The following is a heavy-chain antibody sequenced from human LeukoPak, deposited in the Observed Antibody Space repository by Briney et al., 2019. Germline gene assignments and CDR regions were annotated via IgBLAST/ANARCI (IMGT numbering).Heavy chain of an antibody. V-gene: IGHV4-59*08. CDR2: IYYSGST. CDR3: ARRFNSVWYFDY. J-gene: IGHJ4*02. D-gene: IGHD6-19*01. CDR1: GGSISNYY. Sequence: SETLSLTCTVSGGSISNYYWSWIRQPPGKGLEWIGNIYYSGSTNYNRPLKSRVTISVDTSKNQFSLKLTSVAAADTAVYFCARRFNSVWYFDYWGQGTLVTVSS.